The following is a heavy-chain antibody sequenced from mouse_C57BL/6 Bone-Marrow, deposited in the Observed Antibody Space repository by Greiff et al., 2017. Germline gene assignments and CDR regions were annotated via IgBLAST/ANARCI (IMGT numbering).Heavy chain of an antibody. CDR2: IYPGSGNT. CDR3: AREEFRITTVVYFDY. CDR1: GYTFTDYY. D-gene: IGHD1-1*01. V-gene: IGHV1-76*01. Sequence: QVQLQQSGAELVRPGASVKLSCKASGYTFTDYYINWVKQRPGQGLEWIARIYPGSGNTYYNEKFKGKATLTAEKSSSTAYMQLSSLTSEDSAVYFCAREEFRITTVVYFDYWGQGTTLTVSS. J-gene: IGHJ2*01.